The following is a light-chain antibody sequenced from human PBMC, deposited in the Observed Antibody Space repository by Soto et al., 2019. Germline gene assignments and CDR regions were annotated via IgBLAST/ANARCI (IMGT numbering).Light chain of an antibody. Sequence: QSVLTQPASVSGSLGQSITISCTGTSSDICGYKYVSWYQQHTGKAPKLIIFEVSNRPSGVSDRFSGSNSGNTASLTISGLQAEDEADYYCTSYSRYRVLVFGGGTKVTVL. J-gene: IGLJ3*02. CDR3: TSYSRYRVLV. CDR2: EVS. CDR1: SSDICGYKY. V-gene: IGLV2-14*01.